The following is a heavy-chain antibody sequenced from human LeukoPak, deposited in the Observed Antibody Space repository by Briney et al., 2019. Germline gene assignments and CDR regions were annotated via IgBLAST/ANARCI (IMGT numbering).Heavy chain of an antibody. J-gene: IGHJ4*02. Sequence: GESLKISCKNSGYSFTNYWIVWVRQMPGKGLEWMGIIYPRDSDTRYSPSFQGQVTISADKSISTAYLQWSSLKASDTAIYYCARAPSVIRGVAFDYWGQGTLVTVSS. CDR2: IYPRDSDT. V-gene: IGHV5-51*01. D-gene: IGHD3-10*01. CDR3: ARAPSVIRGVAFDY. CDR1: GYSFTNYW.